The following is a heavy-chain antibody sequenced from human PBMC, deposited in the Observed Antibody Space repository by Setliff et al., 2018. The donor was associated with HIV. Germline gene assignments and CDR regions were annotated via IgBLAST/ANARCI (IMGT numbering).Heavy chain of an antibody. D-gene: IGHD2-15*01. V-gene: IGHV5-51*01. CDR2: IHPRDSET. J-gene: IGHJ4*02. Sequence: GESLKISCKGSGYSFTSYWIGWVRQMPGKGLEWMGIIHPRDSETRYSPSFQGQVTISADKSISTAFLQWRSLKTSDTAIYYCARGRGGYFGGGRYYNLPYFDSWGQGTLVTVSS. CDR1: GYSFTSYW. CDR3: ARGRGGYFGGGRYYNLPYFDS.